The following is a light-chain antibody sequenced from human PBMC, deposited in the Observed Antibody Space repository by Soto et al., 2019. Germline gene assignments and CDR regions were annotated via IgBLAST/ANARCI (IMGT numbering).Light chain of an antibody. CDR2: EVS. V-gene: IGLV2-14*01. Sequence: QSALTQPASVSGSPGQSITISCTRSRSDVGGYNYVSWYQHHPGKAPKLMIYEVSNRPSGVSNRFSGSNSGNTASLTISGLQAEDEADYYCSSYTSSSTPYVFGTGTKVTVL. J-gene: IGLJ1*01. CDR1: RSDVGGYNY. CDR3: SSYTSSSTPYV.